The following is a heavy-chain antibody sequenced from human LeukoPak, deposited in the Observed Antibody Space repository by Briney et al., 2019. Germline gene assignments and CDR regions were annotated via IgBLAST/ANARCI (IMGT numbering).Heavy chain of an antibody. V-gene: IGHV3-7*01. CDR2: LKEDVSAR. Sequence: PGGSLRLSCVASGFSISSHWMSWVRQAPGKGLEWVASLKEDVSARNLVDSVRGRFTVSRDNDKNSLYLEMNSLRDEDTAVYYCLQYNSENTWGQGTLVTVSS. CDR1: GFSISSHW. D-gene: IGHD1-14*01. J-gene: IGHJ5*02. CDR3: LQYNSENT.